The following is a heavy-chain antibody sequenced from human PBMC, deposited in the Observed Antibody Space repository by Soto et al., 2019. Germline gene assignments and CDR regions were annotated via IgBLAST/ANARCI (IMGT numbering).Heavy chain of an antibody. CDR2: IYGDGTNT. Sequence: GGSLRLSCAASGFRFSGFWMFWVRQAPGKGLMWVSRIYGDGTNTNYADSVRGRFTISRDNSKNTLYLQMNSLRAEDTAIYYCAKNVAPPLDIVVVPAAMGGNWFDPWGQGTLVTVSS. CDR1: GFRFSGFW. CDR3: AKNVAPPLDIVVVPAAMGGNWFDP. J-gene: IGHJ5*02. V-gene: IGHV3-74*01. D-gene: IGHD2-2*01.